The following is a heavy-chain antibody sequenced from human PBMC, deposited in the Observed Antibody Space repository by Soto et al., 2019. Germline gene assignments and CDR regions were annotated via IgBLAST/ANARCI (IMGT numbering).Heavy chain of an antibody. J-gene: IGHJ4*02. CDR1: GFIFSNYH. Sequence: GGSLRLSCAASGFIFSNYHMDWVRQAPGKGLEWVAVISYDGSVKDYADSVKGRFTISRDNSRNTMSLQMNSLRPEDTAVYHCAKDRLTDYYFVSWGQGALVTVSS. V-gene: IGHV3-30*18. CDR2: ISYDGSVK. D-gene: IGHD3-9*01. CDR3: AKDRLTDYYFVS.